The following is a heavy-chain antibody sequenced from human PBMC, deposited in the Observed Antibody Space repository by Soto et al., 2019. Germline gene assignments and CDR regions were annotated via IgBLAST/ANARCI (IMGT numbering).Heavy chain of an antibody. Sequence: DVQLKESGGGLVQPGQSRRLSGEASGLTLRINSLPWAGKPPGRELDWVAKIPQDGSDGNYLDSVKGRFTISRDNAKNSVYLQMNSLRADDTAVYYCARDHLILPAHDFFYGSDVWGQGAKVTVSS. CDR3: ARDHLILPAHDFFYGSDV. V-gene: IGHV3-7*03. CDR1: GLTLRINS. CDR2: IPQDGSDG. J-gene: IGHJ6*02. D-gene: IGHD2-21*02.